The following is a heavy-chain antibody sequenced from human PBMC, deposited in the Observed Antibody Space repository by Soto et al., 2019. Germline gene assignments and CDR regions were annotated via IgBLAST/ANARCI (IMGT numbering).Heavy chain of an antibody. CDR3: AKDLGSGGQIVFYDAFDR. CDR2: ISGSGGST. J-gene: IGHJ3*01. V-gene: IGHV3-23*01. Sequence: GGSLKLSCAASGFTFSSYAMSWVRQAPGKGLEWVSAISGSGGSTYYADSVKGRFTISRDNSKNTLYLQKNSLRVEDVAVNYSAKDLGSGGQIVFYDAFDRLGQGTMVTVSS. D-gene: IGHD6-6*01. CDR1: GFTFSSYA.